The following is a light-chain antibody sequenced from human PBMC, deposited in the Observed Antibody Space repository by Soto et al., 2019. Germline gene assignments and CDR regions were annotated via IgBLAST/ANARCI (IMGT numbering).Light chain of an antibody. J-gene: IGLJ1*01. CDR3: RSYRSIGYIV. Sequence: QSALTHSGSLSVSPLQSITISCTGTSSYIGGYNYVSWYQQHPGKAPKVIIYEVSNRPSGVSNRFSGSKSGNTAYLTISGLQAEDEADYYCRSYRSIGYIVLGTGTKVTV. V-gene: IGLV2-14*01. CDR1: SSYIGGYNY. CDR2: EVS.